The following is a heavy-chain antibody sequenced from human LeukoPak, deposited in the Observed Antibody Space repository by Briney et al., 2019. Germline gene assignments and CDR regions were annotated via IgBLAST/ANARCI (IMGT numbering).Heavy chain of an antibody. CDR2: ISAYNGNT. CDR3: ARDRETWHGLRYFDY. J-gene: IGHJ4*02. CDR1: GYTFTSYG. V-gene: IGHV1-18*01. Sequence: ASVKVSCKASGYTFTSYGISWVRQAPGQGLEWMGWISAYNGNTNYAQKLQGRVTMTTDTSTSTAYMELRSLRSDVTAVYYCARDRETWHGLRYFDYWGQGTLVTVSS. D-gene: IGHD1-26*01.